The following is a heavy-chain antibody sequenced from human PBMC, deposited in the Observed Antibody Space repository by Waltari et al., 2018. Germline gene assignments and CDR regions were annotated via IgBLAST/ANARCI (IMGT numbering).Heavy chain of an antibody. CDR3: AREYYTHFDY. CDR1: GFNFSSYS. J-gene: IGHJ4*02. CDR2: ISSSSSTV. D-gene: IGHD3-10*01. V-gene: IGHV3-48*01. Sequence: EVHLVQSGGGLVQPGGSLRLSCVASGFNFSSYSMDWFRQAPGKGLEWFSYISSSSSTVYYADSVKGRFTIPRDNAKNSLYLQMNSLRAEDTAVYYCAREYYTHFDYWGQGTLVTVSS.